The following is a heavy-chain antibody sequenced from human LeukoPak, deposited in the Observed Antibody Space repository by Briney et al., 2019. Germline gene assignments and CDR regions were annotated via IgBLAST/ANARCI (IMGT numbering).Heavy chain of an antibody. D-gene: IGHD2-21*01. V-gene: IGHV4-59*12. CDR3: ARDALWYSNFDAFDI. Sequence: SETLSLTCTVSSGSIRTSYCSWIRQPPGKGLEWIGYIYYSGSTNYNPSLKSRVTISVDTSKNQFSLKLSSVTAADTAVYYCARDALWYSNFDAFDIWGQGTMVTVSS. CDR1: SGSIRTSY. J-gene: IGHJ3*02. CDR2: IYYSGST.